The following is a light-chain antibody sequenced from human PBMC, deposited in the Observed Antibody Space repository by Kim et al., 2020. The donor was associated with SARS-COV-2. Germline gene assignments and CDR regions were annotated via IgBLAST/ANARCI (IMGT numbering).Light chain of an antibody. CDR1: QSVSSN. CDR2: GAS. CDR3: QQYNNWPLA. Sequence: SVSPGERATLACRASQSVSSNLAWYQQKPGQAPRLLIYGASTRATGFPARFSGSGSGTEFTLTISSLQSEDFAVYYCQQYNNWPLAFGGGTKVEI. J-gene: IGKJ4*01. V-gene: IGKV3-15*01.